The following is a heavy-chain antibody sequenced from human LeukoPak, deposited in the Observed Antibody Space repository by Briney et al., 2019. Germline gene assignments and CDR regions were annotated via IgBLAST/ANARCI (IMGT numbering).Heavy chain of an antibody. V-gene: IGHV1-69*05. CDR2: IIPIFGTA. Sequence: SVKVSCKASGGTFSSYAISWVRQAPGQGLEWMGRIIPIFGTANYAQKFQGGVTITTDESTSTAYMELSSLRSEDTAVYYCARAIAAAGTVKYFQHWGQGTLVTVSS. CDR1: GGTFSSYA. J-gene: IGHJ1*01. D-gene: IGHD6-13*01. CDR3: ARAIAAAGTVKYFQH.